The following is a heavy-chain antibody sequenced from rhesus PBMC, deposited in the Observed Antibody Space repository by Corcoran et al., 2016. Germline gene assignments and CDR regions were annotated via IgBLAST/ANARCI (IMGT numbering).Heavy chain of an antibody. CDR3: ARGYNWNQGLGY. J-gene: IGHJ4*01. D-gene: IGHD1-26*01. Sequence: EVQLVQSGAEVKRHGESLKISCKTSGYSFTSYWISWLRQMPGKGLEGRGEIDPSDSDTRYNPSFQGQVTIAADKSISTAYLQWSRLKASDTATYYCARGYNWNQGLGYWGQGVLVTVSS. V-gene: IGHV5-20*01. CDR1: GYSFTSYW. CDR2: IDPSDSDT.